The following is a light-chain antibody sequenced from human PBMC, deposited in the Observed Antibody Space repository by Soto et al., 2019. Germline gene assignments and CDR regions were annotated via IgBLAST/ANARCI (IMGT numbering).Light chain of an antibody. CDR2: EVS. CDR1: SSDVGGYNY. J-gene: IGLJ1*01. CDR3: SSYTASSTLL. Sequence: QSALTQPASVSGSPGQSITISCTGTSSDVGGYNYVSWSQQHPGKAPKLLISEVSNRPSGVSNRFSGSKSGNTASLTISGPQADDDADYYCSSYTASSTLLFGTGTKVTVL. V-gene: IGLV2-14*03.